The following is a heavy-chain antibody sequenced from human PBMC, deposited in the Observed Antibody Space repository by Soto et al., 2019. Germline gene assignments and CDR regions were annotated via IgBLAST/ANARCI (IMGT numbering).Heavy chain of an antibody. CDR2: IYYSGST. Sequence: SETLSLTCTVSGGSISSYYWSWIRQPPGKGLEWIGYIYYSGSTNYNPSLKSRVTISVDTSKNQFSLKLGSVTAADTAVYHCARAVGYSSSWYDYYYYGMDVWGQGTTVTVSS. J-gene: IGHJ6*02. V-gene: IGHV4-59*01. D-gene: IGHD6-13*01. CDR3: ARAVGYSSSWYDYYYYGMDV. CDR1: GGSISSYY.